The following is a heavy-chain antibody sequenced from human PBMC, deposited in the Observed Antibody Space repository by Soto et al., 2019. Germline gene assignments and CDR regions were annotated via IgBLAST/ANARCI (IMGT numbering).Heavy chain of an antibody. Sequence: QVQLVESGGGVVQPGRSLRLSCAASGFIFSTYGMHWVRQAPGKGLEWVAVIWYDGSNKYYADSMKGRFTISRDNSKNTLYLQMNSLRVEDTAVYYCARASGSYADDAFDIWGQGTMVTVSS. D-gene: IGHD1-26*01. CDR3: ARASGSYADDAFDI. CDR1: GFIFSTYG. CDR2: IWYDGSNK. J-gene: IGHJ3*02. V-gene: IGHV3-33*01.